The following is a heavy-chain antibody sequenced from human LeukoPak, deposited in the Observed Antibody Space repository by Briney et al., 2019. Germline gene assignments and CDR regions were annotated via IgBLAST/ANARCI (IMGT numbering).Heavy chain of an antibody. D-gene: IGHD6-19*01. V-gene: IGHV3-74*01. CDR1: GFTFSSYW. CDR3: ARRRISGSSDWQQGGVYGMDV. Sequence: PGGSLRLSCTASGFTFSSYWMHWVRHAPGKGLVWVSRINGDESATSYAESVKGRFTISRDNAKNTLYLQMHSLRDEDTAVYYCARRRISGSSDWQQGGVYGMDVWGQGTMVTVSS. CDR2: INGDESAT. J-gene: IGHJ6*02.